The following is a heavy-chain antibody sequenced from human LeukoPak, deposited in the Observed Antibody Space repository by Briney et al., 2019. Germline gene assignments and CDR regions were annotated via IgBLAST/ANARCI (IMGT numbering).Heavy chain of an antibody. CDR2: FDPEDGET. Sequence: ASVKVSCKVSGYTLTELSMHWVRQARGKGREWMGGFDPEDGETIYAQKFQGRVTMTEDTSTDTAYMELSSLRSEDTAVYYCAADYYDSSGYYSPIDYWGQGTLVTVSS. V-gene: IGHV1-24*01. CDR1: GYTLTELS. CDR3: AADYYDSSGYYSPIDY. J-gene: IGHJ4*02. D-gene: IGHD3-22*01.